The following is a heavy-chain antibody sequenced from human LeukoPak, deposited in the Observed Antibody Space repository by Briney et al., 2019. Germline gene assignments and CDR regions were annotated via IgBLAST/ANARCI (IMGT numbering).Heavy chain of an antibody. CDR2: MSSSSSHI. V-gene: IGHV3-21*06. CDR3: TRDLQYYDTSGYVAPLIDY. J-gene: IGHJ4*02. D-gene: IGHD3-22*01. Sequence: GGSLRLSCAASGFTFSSYFMNWVRQAPGNGLEWVSSMSSSSSHIYYADSVKGRFTMSRDNAKNSLYLQLNSLRAEDTAVYYCTRDLQYYDTSGYVAPLIDYWGQGTLVTVSS. CDR1: GFTFSSYF.